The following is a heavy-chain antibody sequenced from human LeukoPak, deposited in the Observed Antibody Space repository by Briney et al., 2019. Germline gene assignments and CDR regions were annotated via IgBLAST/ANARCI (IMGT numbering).Heavy chain of an antibody. Sequence: SETLSLTCTVPGGSISSYYWSWIRQPPGKGLEWIGYIYYSGSTNYNPSLKSRVTISVDTSKNQFSLKLSSVTAADTAVYYCARVVVAASSYYYMDVWGKGTTVTVSS. CDR1: GGSISSYY. V-gene: IGHV4-59*01. J-gene: IGHJ6*03. CDR3: ARVVVAASSYYYMDV. CDR2: IYYSGST. D-gene: IGHD2-15*01.